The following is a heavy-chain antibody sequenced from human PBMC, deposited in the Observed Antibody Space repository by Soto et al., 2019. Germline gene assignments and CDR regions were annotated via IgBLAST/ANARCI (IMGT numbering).Heavy chain of an antibody. CDR2: IYYSGST. V-gene: IGHV4-31*03. CDR1: GGSISSGGYY. D-gene: IGHD2-15*01. CDR3: ARTMVVAAQGCWFDP. J-gene: IGHJ5*02. Sequence: QVQLQESGPGLVKPSQTLSLTCTVSGGSISSGGYYWSWIRQHPGKGLEGIGYIYYSGSTYYNPSLKRRVTISVDTSKNQFSLKLSSVTAADTSVYYCARTMVVAAQGCWFDPWGQGTLVTVSS.